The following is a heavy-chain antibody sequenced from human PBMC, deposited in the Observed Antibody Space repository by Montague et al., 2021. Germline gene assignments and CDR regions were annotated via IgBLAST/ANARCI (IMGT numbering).Heavy chain of an antibody. CDR1: SGSIFHAH. CDR3: AKQDYFVSGTSYKGFDP. CDR2: MFYDGAT. V-gene: IGHV4-59*08. J-gene: IGHJ5*02. Sequence: SETLSLTCTVSSGSIFHAHWSWVRQPPGQGLGWLGSMFYDGATSNNPSLKSRVTMSIDTSTNQFSLKLSFVTAADTAVYYCAKQDYFVSGTSYKGFDPWGQGILVTVSS. D-gene: IGHD3-10*01.